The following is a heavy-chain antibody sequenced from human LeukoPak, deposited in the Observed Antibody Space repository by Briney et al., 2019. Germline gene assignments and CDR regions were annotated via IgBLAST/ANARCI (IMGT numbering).Heavy chain of an antibody. CDR3: ARDNCSGGSCYSWFDP. J-gene: IGHJ5*02. V-gene: IGHV1-69*13. D-gene: IGHD2-15*01. Sequence: SMKVSCKASGGTFSSYAISWVRQAPGQGLEWMGGIIPIFGTANYAQKFRGRVTITADESTSTAYMELSSLRSEDTAVYYYARDNCSGGSCYSWFDPWGQGTLVTVSS. CDR2: IIPIFGTA. CDR1: GGTFSSYA.